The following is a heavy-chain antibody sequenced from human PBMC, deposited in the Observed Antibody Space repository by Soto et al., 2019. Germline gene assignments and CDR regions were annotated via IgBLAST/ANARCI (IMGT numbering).Heavy chain of an antibody. D-gene: IGHD6-19*01. CDR1: GFTFSSYA. CDR3: AKVRVPIAVAGPFDY. V-gene: IGHV3-23*01. Sequence: PGGSLRLSCAASGFTFSSYAMSWVRQAPGKGLEWVSAISGSGGSTYYADSVKGRFTTSRDNSKNTLYLQMNSLRAEDTAVYYCAKVRVPIAVAGPFDYWGQGTLVTVSS. CDR2: ISGSGGST. J-gene: IGHJ4*02.